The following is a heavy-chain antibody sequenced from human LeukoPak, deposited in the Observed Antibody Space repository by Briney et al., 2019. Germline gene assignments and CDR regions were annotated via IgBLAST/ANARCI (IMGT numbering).Heavy chain of an antibody. Sequence: ASVKVSCKVSGYTLTELSMHWVRQAPGKGLERMGGFYTEDGETIYAQKFQGRVTMTEDTSTDTAYMELSSLRSEDTAVYYCHAIVVVPAAIPPYWGQGTLVTVSS. V-gene: IGHV1-24*01. J-gene: IGHJ4*02. CDR3: HAIVVVPAAIPPY. CDR1: GYTLTELS. CDR2: FYTEDGET. D-gene: IGHD2-2*01.